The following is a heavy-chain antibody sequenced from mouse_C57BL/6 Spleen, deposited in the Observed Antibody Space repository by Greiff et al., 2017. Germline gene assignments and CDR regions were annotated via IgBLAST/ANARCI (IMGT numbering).Heavy chain of an antibody. D-gene: IGHD2-3*01. V-gene: IGHV1-80*01. J-gene: IGHJ2*01. Sequence: QVQLQQSGAELVKPGASVKISCKASGYAFRSSWLNWVKQRPGKGLEWIGQIYPGDGDTNYNGKFKGKATLTADNSASTAYMQLSSLTSEDSAVYFCARSGDDGYYDYWGQGTTLTVSS. CDR2: IYPGDGDT. CDR3: ARSGDDGYYDY. CDR1: GYAFRSSW.